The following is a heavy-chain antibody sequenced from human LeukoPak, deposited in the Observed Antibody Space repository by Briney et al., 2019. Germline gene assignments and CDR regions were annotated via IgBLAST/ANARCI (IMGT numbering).Heavy chain of an antibody. CDR2: ISSSSSYI. D-gene: IGHD2-2*01. CDR3: ARDGWYCSSTSCQSRAFDI. CDR1: GFTFSSYS. J-gene: IGHJ3*02. V-gene: IGHV3-21*01. Sequence: GGSLRLSCAASGFTFSSYSMNWVRQAPGKGLEWVSSISSSSSYIYYADSVKGRFTISRDNAKNSLYLQMNSLRAEDTAVYYCARDGWYCSSTSCQSRAFDIWGQGTMVTVSS.